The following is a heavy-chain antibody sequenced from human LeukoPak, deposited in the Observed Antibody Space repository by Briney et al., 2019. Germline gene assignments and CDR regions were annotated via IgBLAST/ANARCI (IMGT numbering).Heavy chain of an antibody. CDR3: ARVRSGSYYEGLWDAFDI. CDR1: GFTFSSYS. V-gene: IGHV3-21*01. CDR2: ISSSSSYI. D-gene: IGHD1-26*01. Sequence: PGGSLRLSCAASGFTFSSYSMNWVRQAPGKGLEWVSSISSSSSYIYYADSVKGRFTISRDNAKNSLYLQMNSLRAEDTAVYYCARVRSGSYYEGLWDAFDIWGQGTMVTVSS. J-gene: IGHJ3*02.